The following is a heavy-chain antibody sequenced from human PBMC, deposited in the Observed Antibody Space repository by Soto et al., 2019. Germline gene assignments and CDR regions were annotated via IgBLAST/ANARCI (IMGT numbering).Heavy chain of an antibody. CDR3: AKDGGIAADYYYYYGMDV. Sequence: LRLSCAASGFTFSSYGMHWVRQAPGKGLEWVAVISYDGSNKYYADSVKGRFTISRDNSKNTLYLQMNSLRAEDTAVYYCAKDGGIAADYYYYYGMDVWGQGTTVTVSS. CDR2: ISYDGSNK. V-gene: IGHV3-30*18. CDR1: GFTFSSYG. J-gene: IGHJ6*02. D-gene: IGHD6-13*01.